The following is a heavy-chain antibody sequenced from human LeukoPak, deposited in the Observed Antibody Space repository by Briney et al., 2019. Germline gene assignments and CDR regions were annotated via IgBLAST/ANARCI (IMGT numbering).Heavy chain of an antibody. CDR3: AKEHIYSSGWDGPLWSFDY. D-gene: IGHD6-19*01. CDR2: ISGSGGST. Sequence: LPGGSLRLTCAASGFTFSSYGMSWVRQAPGKGLEWVSAISGSGGSTYYADSVKGRFTISRDNSKNTLYLQMNSLRAEDTAVYYCAKEHIYSSGWDGPLWSFDYCGQGTLVTVSS. J-gene: IGHJ4*02. V-gene: IGHV3-23*01. CDR1: GFTFSSYG.